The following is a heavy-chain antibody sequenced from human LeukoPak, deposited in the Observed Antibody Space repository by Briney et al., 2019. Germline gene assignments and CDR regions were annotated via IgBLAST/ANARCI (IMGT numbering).Heavy chain of an antibody. Sequence: PGRSLRLSCAASGFTFSSYGMHWVRQAPGKGLEWVAVISYDGSNKYYADSVKGRFTISRDNSKNTLYLQMNSLRAEDTAVYYCATQGGNFDYWGQGTLVTVSS. J-gene: IGHJ4*02. CDR1: GFTFSSYG. CDR2: ISYDGSNK. V-gene: IGHV3-30*03. CDR3: ATQGGNFDY. D-gene: IGHD3-16*01.